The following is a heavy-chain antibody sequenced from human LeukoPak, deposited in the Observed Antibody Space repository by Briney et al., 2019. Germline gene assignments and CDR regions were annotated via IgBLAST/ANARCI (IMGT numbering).Heavy chain of an antibody. CDR3: AKDENSSGLSH. Sequence: PGGSLRLSCAASGFTFSSYEMNWVRQAPGKGLEWVAGIAYDGNNKFYADSVKGRFTISRDNSKNTLFLRMNSLRAEDTAVYYCAKDENSSGLSHWGQGTLVTVSS. V-gene: IGHV3-30*18. CDR1: GFTFSSYE. J-gene: IGHJ4*02. D-gene: IGHD3-22*01. CDR2: IAYDGNNK.